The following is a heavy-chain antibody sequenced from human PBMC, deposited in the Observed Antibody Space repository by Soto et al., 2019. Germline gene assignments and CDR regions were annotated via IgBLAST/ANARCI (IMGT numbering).Heavy chain of an antibody. CDR3: GRGGSSNWYGMDV. Sequence: QVQLVESGGGVVQPGMSLRLSCAASGFTFSSYGMHWVRQAPGKGLEWVAVIWYDGSNKNYADSVKGRFTISRDNSKNTVYLQMNSLRAEDTAVYYCGRGGSSNWYGMDVWGQGTTVTVSS. D-gene: IGHD6-13*01. J-gene: IGHJ6*02. CDR1: GFTFSSYG. CDR2: IWYDGSNK. V-gene: IGHV3-33*01.